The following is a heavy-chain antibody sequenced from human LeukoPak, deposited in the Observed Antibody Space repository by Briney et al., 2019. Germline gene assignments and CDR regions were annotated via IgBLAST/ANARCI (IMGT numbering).Heavy chain of an antibody. CDR1: GYTLTELS. CDR3: ATDLLHSSWFDP. V-gene: IGHV1-24*01. Sequence: ASVKVSCKVSGYTLTELSMHWVRPAPGKGLEWMGGFDPEDGETIYAQKFQGRVTMTEDTSTDTAYMELSSLRSEDTAVYYCATDLLHSSWFDPWGQGTLVTVSS. J-gene: IGHJ5*02. CDR2: FDPEDGET. D-gene: IGHD2/OR15-2a*01.